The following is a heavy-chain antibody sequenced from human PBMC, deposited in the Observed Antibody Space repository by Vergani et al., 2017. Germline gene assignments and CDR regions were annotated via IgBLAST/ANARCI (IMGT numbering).Heavy chain of an antibody. CDR3: GRGSYHGGNLYKPLFDY. CDR1: GGSINSHNYY. J-gene: IGHJ4*02. D-gene: IGHD3-16*02. CDR2: IHTSGST. V-gene: IGHV4-61*02. Sequence: QVQLQESGPGLVKPSQTLSLTCTVSGGSINSHNYYWSWIRQPAGKGLEWIGRIHTSGSTNYNPSLKSRVTMSEDTSKNQFSLDLTSVTAADTAVYFCGRGSYHGGNLYKPLFDYWGQGILLTDSS.